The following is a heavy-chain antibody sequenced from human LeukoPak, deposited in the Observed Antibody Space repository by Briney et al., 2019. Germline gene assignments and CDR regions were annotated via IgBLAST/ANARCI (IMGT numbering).Heavy chain of an antibody. CDR1: GFTFSSYS. CDR2: ISSSSSTI. CDR3: ARLGYYYYDSSGS. Sequence: GGSLRLSCAASGFTFSSYSMNWVRQAPGKGLEWVSYISSSSSTIYYADSVKGRFTISRDNAKNSLYLQMNSLRAEDTAVYYCARLGYYYYDSSGSWGQGTLVTVSS. V-gene: IGHV3-48*04. D-gene: IGHD3-22*01. J-gene: IGHJ5*02.